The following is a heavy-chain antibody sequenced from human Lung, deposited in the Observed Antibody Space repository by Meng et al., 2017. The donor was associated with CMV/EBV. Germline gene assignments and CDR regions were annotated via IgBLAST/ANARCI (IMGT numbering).Heavy chain of an antibody. CDR2: ISGSSTVT. Sequence: GESLKISCAASGFTFSSYSMSWIRQAPGKGLQWVSSISGSSTVTYYADSVKGRFTIARDNSNNTLHLQLDSRRADDTAVYYCVKGWQQLGDSWGQGTLVTVSS. D-gene: IGHD4-23*01. V-gene: IGHV3-23*01. CDR1: GFTFSSYS. CDR3: VKGWQQLGDS. J-gene: IGHJ4*02.